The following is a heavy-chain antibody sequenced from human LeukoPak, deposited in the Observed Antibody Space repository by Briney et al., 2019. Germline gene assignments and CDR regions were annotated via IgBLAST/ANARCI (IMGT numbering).Heavy chain of an antibody. CDR3: ARGQGLRYFDWLRRYCFDY. V-gene: IGHV4-34*01. J-gene: IGHJ4*02. D-gene: IGHD3-9*01. CDR1: GGSFSGYY. Sequence: SETLSLTCAVYGGSFSGYYWSWIRQPPGKGLEWIGEINHSGSTNYNPSLRSRVTISVDTSKNQFSLKLSSVTAADTAVYYCARGQGLRYFDWLRRYCFDYWGQGTLVTVSS. CDR2: INHSGST.